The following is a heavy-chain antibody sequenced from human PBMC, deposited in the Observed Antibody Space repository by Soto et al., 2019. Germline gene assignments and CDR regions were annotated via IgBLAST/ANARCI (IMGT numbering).Heavy chain of an antibody. J-gene: IGHJ6*02. CDR1: GNSFTSYW. CDR3: ARRKIEAAVTPRGYGMDV. CDR2: IDPSDSYT. D-gene: IGHD6-13*01. Sequence: PXESLKLSWKCSGNSFTSYWSSWVRQMPGKGLEWMGRIDPSDSYTNYSPSFQGHVTISADKSISTAYLQWSSLKASDTAMYYCARRKIEAAVTPRGYGMDVWGQGTTVTVSS. V-gene: IGHV5-10-1*01.